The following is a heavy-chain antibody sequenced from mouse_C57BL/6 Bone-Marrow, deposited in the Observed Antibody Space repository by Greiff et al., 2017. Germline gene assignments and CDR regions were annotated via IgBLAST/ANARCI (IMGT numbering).Heavy chain of an antibody. CDR2: IDPENGDT. Sequence: EVMLVESGAELVRPGASVKLSCTASGFNIKDDYMHWVKQRPEQGLEWIGWIDPENGDTEYASKFQGKATITADTSSNTAYLQLSSLTSEDTAVYYCTTRVLRAGLAYWGQGTLVTVSA. J-gene: IGHJ3*01. CDR1: GFNIKDDY. CDR3: TTRVLRAGLAY. V-gene: IGHV14-4*01. D-gene: IGHD1-1*01.